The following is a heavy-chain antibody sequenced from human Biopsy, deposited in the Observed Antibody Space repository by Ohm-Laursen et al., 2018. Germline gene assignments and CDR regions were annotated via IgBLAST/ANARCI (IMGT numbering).Heavy chain of an antibody. V-gene: IGHV1-8*01. D-gene: IGHD1-7*01. CDR3: GRAVRNQLLSDP. Sequence: ETVSCKPCGYTFTRYDITWVRQASGKGPEWIGWLYPVRGKSKLGQKFRGRVTVTSDASISAAYMDLSGLTSDEPDTYYCGRAVRNQLLSDPWGQGTLVPVTS. CDR1: GYTFTRYD. CDR2: LYPVRGKS. J-gene: IGHJ5*02.